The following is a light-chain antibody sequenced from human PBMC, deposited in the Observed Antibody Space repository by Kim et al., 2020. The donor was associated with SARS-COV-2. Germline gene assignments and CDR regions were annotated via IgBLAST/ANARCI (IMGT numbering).Light chain of an antibody. CDR2: KAT. CDR1: QSISSW. V-gene: IGKV1-5*03. CDR3: QQYSSYPYT. Sequence: SASIGDRVTNTCRASQSISSWLAWYQQKPGKAPKLLIYKATGLETGDPARFSGRGSGTQFTLSINNLQPDDFATYYCQQYSSYPYTFGQGTKLEI. J-gene: IGKJ2*01.